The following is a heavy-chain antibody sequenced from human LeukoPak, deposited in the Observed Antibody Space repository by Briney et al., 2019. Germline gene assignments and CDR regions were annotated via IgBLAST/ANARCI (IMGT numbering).Heavy chain of an antibody. CDR1: GYTFTSYG. D-gene: IGHD5-12*01. CDR3: ARGSMVATKDPYYYDGMDV. Sequence: GASVKVSCKASGYTFTSYGISWVRQAPGQGLEWMGWIIAYNGNTNYAQKLQGRVTMTTDASTSTAYMELRSLRSDDTAVYYCARGSMVATKDPYYYDGMDVWGQGTTVTVSS. CDR2: IIAYNGNT. V-gene: IGHV1-18*01. J-gene: IGHJ6*02.